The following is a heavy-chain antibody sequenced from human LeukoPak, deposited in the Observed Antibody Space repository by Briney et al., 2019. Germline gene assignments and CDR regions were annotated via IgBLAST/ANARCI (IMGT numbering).Heavy chain of an antibody. V-gene: IGHV1-2*06. CDR2: ININSGGT. CDR3: ARDSGITGTTGAIDY. J-gene: IGHJ4*02. CDR1: GYTFTGYY. D-gene: IGHD1-20*01. Sequence: ASVKVSCKASGYTFTGYYMHWVRQAPGQGLEWMGRININSGGTSYAQKFQGRVTLTRDTSITTAFMEQSRLRSDDTAVYYCARDSGITGTTGAIDYWGQGTLVTVSS.